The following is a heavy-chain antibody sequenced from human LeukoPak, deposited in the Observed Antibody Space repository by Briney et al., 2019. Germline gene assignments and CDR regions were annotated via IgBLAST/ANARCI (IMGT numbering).Heavy chain of an antibody. D-gene: IGHD6-13*01. J-gene: IGHJ5*02. CDR3: ARAAAGIQSWFDP. CDR1: GFTFSSYG. CDR2: IWYDGSNK. V-gene: IGHV3-33*01. Sequence: GGSLRLSCAASGFTFSSYGMHWVRQAPGKGLEWVAVIWYDGSNKYYADSVKGRFTISRDNSKNTLYLQMNSLRAEDTAVYYCARAAAGIQSWFDPWGQGTLVTVSS.